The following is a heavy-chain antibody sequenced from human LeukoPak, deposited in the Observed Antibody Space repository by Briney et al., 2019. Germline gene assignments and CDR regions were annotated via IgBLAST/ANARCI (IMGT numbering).Heavy chain of an antibody. V-gene: IGHV3-33*01. J-gene: IGHJ4*02. Sequence: GRSLRLSGEVSGFTFGDYGMPWVRQPPGKGLQWLAVVWANGNTKYYADSVKGRFTISRDNSKDTLHLQIDSLRAEDTATYYCTRDNANRAYDYWGQGTLVTVSS. CDR2: VWANGNTK. D-gene: IGHD2-2*01. CDR1: GFTFGDYG. CDR3: TRDNANRAYDY.